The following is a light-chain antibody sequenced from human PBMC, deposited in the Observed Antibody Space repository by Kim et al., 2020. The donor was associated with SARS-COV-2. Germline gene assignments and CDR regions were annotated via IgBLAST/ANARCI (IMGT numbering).Light chain of an antibody. CDR1: QSISSW. Sequence: SAAVGDRDTYTCRASQSISSWLAWYQQKPGKAPNLLIYKASSLESGVPSRFSCSGSGTEFTLNISRLQPDDFATYYCQQYNGFPYTFGQGTKLEI. CDR3: QQYNGFPYT. CDR2: KAS. V-gene: IGKV1-5*03. J-gene: IGKJ2*01.